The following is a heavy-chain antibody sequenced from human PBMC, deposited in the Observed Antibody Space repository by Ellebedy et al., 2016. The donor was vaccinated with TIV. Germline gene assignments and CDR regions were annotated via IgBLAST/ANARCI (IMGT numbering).Heavy chain of an antibody. J-gene: IGHJ6*02. D-gene: IGHD1-7*01. CDR2: IGSTGYGGTT. V-gene: IGHV3-49*04. CDR3: TREAANWNYPYYNYNGMDV. CDR1: GFTFGDFA. Sequence: GESLKISXTASGFTFGDFAIRWVRQAPGKGLEWVGFIGSTGYGGTTQYAASVKGRFTISRDDSKSIAYLQMSSLKTEDTALYYCTREAANWNYPYYNYNGMDVWGQGTTVTVSS.